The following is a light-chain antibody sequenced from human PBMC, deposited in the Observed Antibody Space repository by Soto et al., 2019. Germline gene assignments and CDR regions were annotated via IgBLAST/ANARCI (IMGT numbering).Light chain of an antibody. CDR1: SSNIGNNY. CDR3: GTWDSSLRVVI. J-gene: IGLJ2*01. V-gene: IGLV1-51*01. Sequence: QSVLTQPPSVSAAPGQKVTISCSGSSSNIGNNYVSWYQQLPGTAPKLFIYDNDKRPSGIPDRFSGSRSGTSGTLGITGLQTGDEADYYCGTWDSSLRVVIFGGGTKLTVL. CDR2: DND.